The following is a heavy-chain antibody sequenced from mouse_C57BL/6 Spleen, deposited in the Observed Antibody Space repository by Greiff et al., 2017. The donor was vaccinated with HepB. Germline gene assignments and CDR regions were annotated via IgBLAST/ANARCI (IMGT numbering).Heavy chain of an antibody. V-gene: IGHV1-4*01. CDR2: INPSSGYT. CDR1: GYTFTSYT. CDR3: ARHLDYAMDY. J-gene: IGHJ4*01. Sequence: QVQLQQSGAELARPGASVKMSCKASGYTFTSYTMHWVKQRPGQGLEWIGYINPSSGYTKYNQKFKDKATLTADKSSSTAYMQLSSLTSEDSAVYYCARHLDYAMDYWGQGTSVTVSS.